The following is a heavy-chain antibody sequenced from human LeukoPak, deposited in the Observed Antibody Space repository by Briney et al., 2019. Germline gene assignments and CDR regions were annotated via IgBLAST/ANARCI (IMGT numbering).Heavy chain of an antibody. CDR2: IIPIFGTA. D-gene: IGHD6-6*01. CDR1: GGTFSSYA. J-gene: IGHJ4*02. Sequence: SVKVSCKASGGTFSSYAISWVRQAPGQGLEWMGGIIPIFGTANYAQKFQGRVTITADKSTSTAYMELSSLRSEDTAVYYCASYRIYSSSSLMYWGQGTLVTVSS. V-gene: IGHV1-69*06. CDR3: ASYRIYSSSSLMY.